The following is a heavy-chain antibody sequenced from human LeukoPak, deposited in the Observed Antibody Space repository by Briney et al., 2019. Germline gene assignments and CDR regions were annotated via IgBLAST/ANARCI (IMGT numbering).Heavy chain of an antibody. J-gene: IGHJ6*03. CDR1: GYSISSGYY. V-gene: IGHV4-38-2*02. D-gene: IGHD1-14*01. Sequence: SETLSLTCTVSGYSISSGYYWGWIRQPPGKGLEWIAIIYHSGLTYFNPSLKSRVTISVDTSKNQFSLNLTSLTAADTAVYYCARDRKYYYHMDVWGKGTTVTVSS. CDR3: ARDRKYYYHMDV. CDR2: IYHSGLT.